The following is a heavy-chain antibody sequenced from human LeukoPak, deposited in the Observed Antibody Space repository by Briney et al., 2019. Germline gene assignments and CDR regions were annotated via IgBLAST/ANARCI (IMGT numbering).Heavy chain of an antibody. Sequence: PSETLSLTCAVSGGSISSGGYSWSWIRQPPGKGLEWIGYIYHSGSTYYNPSLKSRVTISVDTSKNQFSLKLSSVTAADTAVYYCARQRYDSRDYWGQGTLVTVSS. CDR1: GGSISSGGYS. D-gene: IGHD3-22*01. J-gene: IGHJ4*02. CDR2: IYHSGST. V-gene: IGHV4-30-2*03. CDR3: ARQRYDSRDY.